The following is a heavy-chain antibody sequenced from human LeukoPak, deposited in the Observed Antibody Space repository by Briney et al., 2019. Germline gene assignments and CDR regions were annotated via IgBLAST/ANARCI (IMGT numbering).Heavy chain of an antibody. J-gene: IGHJ5*02. V-gene: IGHV2-5*01. Sequence: SGPTLVNPTQTLTLTCTFSGFSLSTSGVGVGWIRQPPGKALEWLALIYWNDDKRYSPSLKSRLTITKDTSKNRVVLTMTNMDPVDTATYYCAHSRDTDTYYYDSSGVNWFDPWGQGTLVTVSA. D-gene: IGHD3-22*01. CDR2: IYWNDDK. CDR1: GFSLSTSGVG. CDR3: AHSRDTDTYYYDSSGVNWFDP.